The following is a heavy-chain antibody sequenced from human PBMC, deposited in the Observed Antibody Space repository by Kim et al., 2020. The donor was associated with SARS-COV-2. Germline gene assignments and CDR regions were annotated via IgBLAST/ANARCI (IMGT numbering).Heavy chain of an antibody. CDR2: IKQDGSEK. CDR3: ARATVPVIVYGFDY. J-gene: IGHJ4*02. V-gene: IGHV3-7*03. Sequence: GGSLRLSCAASGFTFSSYWMSWVRQAPGKGLEWVANIKQDGSEKYYVDSVKGRFTISRDNAKNSLYLQMNSLRAEDTAVYYCARATVPVIVYGFDYWGQGTLVTVSS. D-gene: IGHD4-17*01. CDR1: GFTFSSYW.